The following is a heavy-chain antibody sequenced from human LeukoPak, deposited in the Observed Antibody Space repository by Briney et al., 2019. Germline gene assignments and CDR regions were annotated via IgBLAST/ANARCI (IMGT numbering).Heavy chain of an antibody. J-gene: IGHJ5*02. Sequence: GGSLRLSCAASGFTFSSYAMNWVRQAPGKGLEWVSAVRGSDAGTSYADSVKGRFTISRDNSKNTLYLQMNSLRAEDTAVYYCAKDWTPHNRVYDCLDAWGQGTQVTVSS. CDR1: GFTFSSYA. V-gene: IGHV3-23*01. CDR3: AKDWTPHNRVYDCLDA. D-gene: IGHD3-16*01. CDR2: VRGSDAGT.